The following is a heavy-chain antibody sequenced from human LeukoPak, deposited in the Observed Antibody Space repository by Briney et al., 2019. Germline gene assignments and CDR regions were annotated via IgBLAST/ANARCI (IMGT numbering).Heavy chain of an antibody. CDR1: GFTVSSNY. CDR3: ARDGDYGDPGYFQH. V-gene: IGHV3-66*01. Sequence: GGSLRLSCAASGFTVSSNYMSWVRQAPGKGLEWVSVIYSGGSTYYADSVKGRFTISRDNSKNTLYLQMNSLRAEDTAVYYCARDGDYGDPGYFQHWGQGTLVTVSS. J-gene: IGHJ1*01. D-gene: IGHD4-17*01. CDR2: IYSGGST.